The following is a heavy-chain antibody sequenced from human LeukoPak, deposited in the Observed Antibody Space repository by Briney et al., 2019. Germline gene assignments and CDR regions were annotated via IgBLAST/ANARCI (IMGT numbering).Heavy chain of an antibody. Sequence: SETLSLTCTVSGGSISSSSYYWGWIRQPPGKGLEWIGSIYYSGSTYYNPSLKSRVTISVDTSKNQFSLKLSSVTAADTAVYYCARVDTAMVREYYFDYWGQGTLVTVSS. V-gene: IGHV4-39*07. CDR2: IYYSGST. J-gene: IGHJ4*02. CDR1: GGSISSSSYY. CDR3: ARVDTAMVREYYFDY. D-gene: IGHD5-18*01.